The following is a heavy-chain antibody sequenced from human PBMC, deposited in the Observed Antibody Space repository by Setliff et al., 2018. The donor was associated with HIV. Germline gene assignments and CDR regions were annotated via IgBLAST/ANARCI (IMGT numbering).Heavy chain of an antibody. CDR2: ITKDGGET. V-gene: IGHV3-21*05. J-gene: IGHJ6*02. D-gene: IGHD3-16*01. CDR3: AKVPGGYYGMDV. Sequence: LSLSCVASGFSFSAFSMNWVRQVPGKGLEWISYITKDGGETHFSDSVKGRFTISRDNAKNSLYLQMNSLRAEDTAVYYCAKVPGGYYGMDVWGQGTTVTVSS. CDR1: GFSFSAFS.